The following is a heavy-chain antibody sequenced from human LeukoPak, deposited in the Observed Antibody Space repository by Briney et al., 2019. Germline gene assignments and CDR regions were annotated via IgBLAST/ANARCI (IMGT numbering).Heavy chain of an antibody. D-gene: IGHD3-9*01. CDR2: INHSGST. Sequence: PSETLSLTCAVYGGSFSGYYWSWIRQPPGKGLEWIGEINHSGSTNYNPSLKSRVTISVDTSKNQFSLKLSSVTAADTAVYYCAGGGGLILTGYSHPSPFDYWGQGTLVTVSS. V-gene: IGHV4-34*01. J-gene: IGHJ4*02. CDR3: AGGGGLILTGYSHPSPFDY. CDR1: GGSFSGYY.